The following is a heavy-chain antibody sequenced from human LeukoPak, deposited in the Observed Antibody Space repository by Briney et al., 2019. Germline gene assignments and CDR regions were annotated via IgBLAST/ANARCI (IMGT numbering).Heavy chain of an antibody. V-gene: IGHV3-21*01. D-gene: IGHD3-10*01. J-gene: IGHJ5*01. CDR3: VRRKANRDGEFDF. CDR2: ISSSCGSR. Sequence: GGSLTLSCAASGFTFGSYKMNWARLAPGEGRDWVSFISSSCGSRTYADSAKERFIISSNNINNALYLQMNSLRADDTAVYYCVRRKANRDGEFDFWGRGTLVTVSA. CDR1: GFTFGSYK.